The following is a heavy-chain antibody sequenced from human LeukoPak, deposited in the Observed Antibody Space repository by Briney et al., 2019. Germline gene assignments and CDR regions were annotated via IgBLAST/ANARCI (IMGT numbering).Heavy chain of an antibody. D-gene: IGHD1-26*01. Sequence: GVSLRLFCAASGFTFSSYGMHWLREAPGKGLEWVAVISYDGSNKYYADSVKGRFTISRDNSKNTLYLQMNSLRAEDTAVYYCAKAWKWELLTYYDYWGQGTLVTVSS. CDR1: GFTFSSYG. J-gene: IGHJ4*02. CDR2: ISYDGSNK. V-gene: IGHV3-30*18. CDR3: AKAWKWELLTYYDY.